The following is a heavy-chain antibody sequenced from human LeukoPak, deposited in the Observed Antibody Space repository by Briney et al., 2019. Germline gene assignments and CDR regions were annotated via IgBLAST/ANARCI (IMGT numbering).Heavy chain of an antibody. CDR3: ARGFRIVVVPAAIGYWFDP. Sequence: GASVKVSCKASGYTLTSYDINWVRQATGQGLEWMGWMNPNSGNTGYAQKFQGRVTITRNTSISTAYMELSSLRSEDTAVYYCARGFRIVVVPAAIGYWFDPWGQGTLVTVSS. CDR2: MNPNSGNT. V-gene: IGHV1-8*03. CDR1: GYTLTSYD. D-gene: IGHD2-2*02. J-gene: IGHJ5*02.